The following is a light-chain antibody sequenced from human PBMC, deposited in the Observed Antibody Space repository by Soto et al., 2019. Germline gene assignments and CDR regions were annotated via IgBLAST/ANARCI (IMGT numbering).Light chain of an antibody. CDR2: GAS. CDR3: HQRQSWPRT. J-gene: IGKJ5*01. CDR1: QSISSGY. V-gene: IGKV3-20*01. Sequence: EIVLTQSPGTLSLSPGERATLSCRASQSISSGYLAWYQQKPGQAPRLLIYGASSRATGIPDRFSGSGSETDFTLTISTLEPEDFALYYCHQRQSWPRTFGQGTRLEIK.